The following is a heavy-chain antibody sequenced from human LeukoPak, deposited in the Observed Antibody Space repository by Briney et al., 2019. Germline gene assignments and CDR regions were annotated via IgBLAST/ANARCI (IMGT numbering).Heavy chain of an antibody. CDR3: ARTAARRFDY. CDR1: GGTFSSYA. Sequence: ASVEVSCKASGGTFSSYAISWVRQAPGQGLEWMGGIIPIFGTANYAQKFQGRVAMTGDTSTSTVYMELSSLRSDDTAVYYCARTAARRFDYWGQGTLVTVSS. V-gene: IGHV1-69*06. J-gene: IGHJ4*02. CDR2: IIPIFGTA. D-gene: IGHD6-6*01.